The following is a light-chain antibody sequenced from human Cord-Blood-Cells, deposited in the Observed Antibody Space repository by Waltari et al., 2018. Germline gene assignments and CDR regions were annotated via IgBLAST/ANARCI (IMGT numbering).Light chain of an antibody. CDR1: SGSIASNH. Sequence: NFMLTQPHSVSESPGQTVTISCTRSSGSIASNHVQWYQQRPGSAPTTVIYEDNQRPSGVPDRFSGSIDSSSNSASLTISGLKTEDEADYYCQSYDSSNRVFGGGTKLTVL. V-gene: IGLV6-57*03. CDR3: QSYDSSNRV. J-gene: IGLJ3*02. CDR2: EDN.